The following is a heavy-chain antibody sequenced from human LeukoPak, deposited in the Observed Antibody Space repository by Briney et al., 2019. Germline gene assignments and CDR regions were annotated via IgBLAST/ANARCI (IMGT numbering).Heavy chain of an antibody. V-gene: IGHV3-23*01. D-gene: IGHD6-19*01. J-gene: IGHJ4*02. Sequence: GGSLRLSCAASGFTFSSYAMSWVRQAPGKGLEWVSAISGSGGSTYYADSVKGRFTISRDNSKNTLYLQMNSLRAEDTAVYYCAKARVFYSSGWCFDYWGQGTLVTVSS. CDR1: GFTFSSYA. CDR2: ISGSGGST. CDR3: AKARVFYSSGWCFDY.